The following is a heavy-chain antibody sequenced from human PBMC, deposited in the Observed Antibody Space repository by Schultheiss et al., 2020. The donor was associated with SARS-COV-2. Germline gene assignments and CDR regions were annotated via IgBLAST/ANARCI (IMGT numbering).Heavy chain of an antibody. V-gene: IGHV3-7*01. CDR2: IKQDGSEK. Sequence: GESLKISCAASGFTFSSYWMSWVRQAPGKGLEWVANIKQDGSEKYYVDSVKGRFTISRDNAKNSLYLQMNSLRAEDTAVYYCARDETDYSNAGYYYYGMDVWGQGTTVTVSS. D-gene: IGHD4-11*01. J-gene: IGHJ6*02. CDR3: ARDETDYSNAGYYYYGMDV. CDR1: GFTFSSYW.